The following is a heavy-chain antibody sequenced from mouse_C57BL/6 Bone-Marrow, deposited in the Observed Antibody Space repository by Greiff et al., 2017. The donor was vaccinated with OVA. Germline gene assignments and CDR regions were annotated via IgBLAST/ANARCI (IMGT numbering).Heavy chain of an antibody. CDR2: IWTGGST. Sequence: VQVVESGPGLVAPSQSLSITCTVSGFSFTSYAISWVRQPPGKGLEWLGVIWTGGSTNYHSALKSRLSISKNNSKGQVFLKMNSLQTDDTARYYCASNLRRDDYYSMDYWGQGTSVTVSS. CDR1: GFSFTSYA. J-gene: IGHJ4*01. D-gene: IGHD2-12*01. V-gene: IGHV2-9-1*01. CDR3: ASNLRRDDYYSMDY.